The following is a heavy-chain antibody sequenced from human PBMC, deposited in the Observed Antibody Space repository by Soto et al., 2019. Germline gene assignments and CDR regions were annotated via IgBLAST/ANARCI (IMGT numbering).Heavy chain of an antibody. CDR3: ATFSPKEVEGNVGALDI. D-gene: IGHD1-26*01. J-gene: IGHJ3*02. V-gene: IGHV3-23*01. Sequence: EVQLLESGGGLVQPGGSLRLSCAASGFTFSSYAMSWVRQATGKGLDWGSSIRGSGGSTNYADSVKGRFTISRENSKTTLYLQMHGLRAEDTAVYACATFSPKEVEGNVGALDIWGQGTIVIVSS. CDR2: IRGSGGST. CDR1: GFTFSSYA.